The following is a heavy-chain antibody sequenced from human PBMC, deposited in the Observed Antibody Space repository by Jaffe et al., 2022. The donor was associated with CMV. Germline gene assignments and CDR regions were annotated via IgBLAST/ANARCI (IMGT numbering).Heavy chain of an antibody. CDR1: GGSVSNYY. CDR3: ARRRSGSYREDAFDI. D-gene: IGHD1-26*01. V-gene: IGHV4-59*08. CDR2: IYYSGST. J-gene: IGHJ3*02. Sequence: QVQLQESGPGLVKPSETLSLTCTVSGGSVSNYYWNWVRQPPGKGLEWIGYIYYSGSTNYNPSLKSRVTISADTSKNQLSLKLSSVTAADTAVYYCARRRSGSYREDAFDIWGQGTMVTVSS.